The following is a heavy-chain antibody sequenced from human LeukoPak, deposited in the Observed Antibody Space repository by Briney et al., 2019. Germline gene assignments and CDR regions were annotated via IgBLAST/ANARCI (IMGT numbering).Heavy chain of an antibody. D-gene: IGHD5-24*01. CDR3: ARLMATILGEFDY. J-gene: IGHJ4*02. CDR1: GFTVSSDY. Sequence: PGGSLRLSCAASGFTVSSDYMSWVRQAPGKGLEWVSVIYSGGSTYYADSVKGRFTISRDNSKNTLSLQMSSLRAEDTAVYYCARLMATILGEFDYWGQGTLVTVSS. V-gene: IGHV3-66*04. CDR2: IYSGGST.